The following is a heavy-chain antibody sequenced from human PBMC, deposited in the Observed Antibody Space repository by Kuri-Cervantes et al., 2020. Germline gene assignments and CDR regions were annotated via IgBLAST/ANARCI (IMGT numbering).Heavy chain of an antibody. Sequence: GGSLRLSCAASGFTFSSYAMSWVRQAPGKGLEWVSYISSSGSTIYYADSVKGRFNISRDNAKNSLYLQMNSLRAEDTAVCYCARALVPSYDYIWGSYRWLYFDYWGQGTLVTVSS. J-gene: IGHJ4*02. CDR2: ISSSGSTI. D-gene: IGHD3-16*02. CDR3: ARALVPSYDYIWGSYRWLYFDY. CDR1: GFTFSSYA. V-gene: IGHV3-48*03.